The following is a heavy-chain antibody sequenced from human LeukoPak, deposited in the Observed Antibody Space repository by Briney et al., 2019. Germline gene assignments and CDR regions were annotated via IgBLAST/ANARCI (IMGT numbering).Heavy chain of an antibody. J-gene: IGHJ4*02. CDR1: GYTFTSYY. D-gene: IGHD3-10*01. CDR2: INPSGGST. V-gene: IGHV1-46*01. Sequence: ASVKVSCKASGYTFTSYYMHWVRQAPGQGLEWMGIINPSGGSTSYAQKFQGRVTMTRDTSTSTVYMELSSLRSEDTAVYYCARDAEGVRGVIIPFDSWGQGTLVTVSS. CDR3: ARDAEGVRGVIIPFDS.